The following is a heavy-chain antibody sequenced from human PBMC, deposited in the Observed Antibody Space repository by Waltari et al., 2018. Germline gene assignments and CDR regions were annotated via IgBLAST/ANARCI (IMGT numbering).Heavy chain of an antibody. CDR2: IYHSGRT. D-gene: IGHD2-8*01. J-gene: IGHJ4*02. Sequence: QVQLQESGPGLVKPSGTLSLTCAVSGCSISSSNWWSWVRQPPGKGLEWSGEIYHSGRTNYNPALKSRVTISVDKAKNQFSLKLSSVTAADTAVYYCAARYLGYCTNGVCPTSDYWGQGTLVTVSS. V-gene: IGHV4-4*02. CDR1: GCSISSSNW. CDR3: AARYLGYCTNGVCPTSDY.